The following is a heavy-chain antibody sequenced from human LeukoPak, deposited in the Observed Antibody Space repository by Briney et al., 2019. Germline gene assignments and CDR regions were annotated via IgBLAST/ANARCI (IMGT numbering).Heavy chain of an antibody. Sequence: ASVKVSGKASGYTFTGYYMHWVRQAPGQGLEWMGWINPNGGGTNYAQKFQGRVTMTRDTSISTAYMELSRLRSDDTAVYYCARRGYCSSTSCYDYWGQGTLVTVSS. V-gene: IGHV1-2*02. D-gene: IGHD2-2*01. CDR2: INPNGGGT. J-gene: IGHJ4*02. CDR3: ARRGYCSSTSCYDY. CDR1: GYTFTGYY.